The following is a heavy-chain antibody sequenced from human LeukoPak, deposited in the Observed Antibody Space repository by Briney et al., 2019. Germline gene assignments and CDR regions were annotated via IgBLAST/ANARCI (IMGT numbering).Heavy chain of an antibody. J-gene: IGHJ3*02. CDR1: GFTFSSYG. Sequence: GGSLRLSCAASGFTFSSYGMNWVRQAPGQGLDQGSYISSSGSTIYYADSVKGRFTISRDNAKNSLYLQMNSLRAEDTAVYYCARSQGGYCSSTSCSLGAFDIWGQGTMVTVSS. CDR3: ARSQGGYCSSTSCSLGAFDI. D-gene: IGHD2-2*01. V-gene: IGHV3-48*04. CDR2: ISSSGSTI.